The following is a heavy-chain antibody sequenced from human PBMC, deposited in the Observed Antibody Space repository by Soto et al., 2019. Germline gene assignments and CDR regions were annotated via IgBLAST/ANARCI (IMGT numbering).Heavy chain of an antibody. CDR3: ARDRAFCSGTNCRRGSIYYYYMDV. CDR1: GFTFSGHW. D-gene: IGHD2-2*01. Sequence: EVHLVESGGGLVQPGGSLRLSCAASGFTFSGHWMGWVRQAPGKGLEWVAHIKQDGSETFYVGSVKGRFTISRDNAKNSLDLQMNSLRAEDTALYYCARDRAFCSGTNCRRGSIYYYYMDVWGNGTTVTVSS. J-gene: IGHJ6*03. V-gene: IGHV3-7*01. CDR2: IKQDGSET.